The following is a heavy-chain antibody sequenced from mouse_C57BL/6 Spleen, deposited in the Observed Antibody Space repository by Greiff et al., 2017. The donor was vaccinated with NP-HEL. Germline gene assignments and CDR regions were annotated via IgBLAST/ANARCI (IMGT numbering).Heavy chain of an antibody. Sequence: VQLQQSGTVLARPGASVKMSCKTSGYTFTSYWMHWVKQRPGPGLEWIGAIYPGNSDTSYNQKFKGKAKLTAVTSASTAYMELSSLTNEDSAVYDCTRHDGSSYWYFDVWGTGTTVTVSS. CDR3: TRHDGSSYWYFDV. V-gene: IGHV1-5*01. CDR1: GYTFTSYW. CDR2: IYPGNSDT. D-gene: IGHD1-1*01. J-gene: IGHJ1*03.